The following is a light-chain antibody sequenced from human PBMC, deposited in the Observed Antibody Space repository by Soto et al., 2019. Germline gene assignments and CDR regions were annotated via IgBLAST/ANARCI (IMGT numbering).Light chain of an antibody. CDR1: QSVSSN. Sequence: ETVMTQSPATLSVSPGDRATFSCRASQSVSSNLAWYQQKPGQAPRLLIYGASIRATGIPARFSGSGSGTEFTLTISSLQSEDFGLYYCQQYKNWPPVTFGGGTKVDIK. CDR2: GAS. CDR3: QQYKNWPPVT. J-gene: IGKJ4*01. V-gene: IGKV3-15*01.